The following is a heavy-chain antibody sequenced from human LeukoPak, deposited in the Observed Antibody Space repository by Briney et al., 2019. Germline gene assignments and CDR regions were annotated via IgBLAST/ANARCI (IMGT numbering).Heavy chain of an antibody. CDR2: IIPIFGTA. J-gene: IGHJ4*02. Sequence: SVKVSCKASGGTFSSYAISWVRQAPGQGLEWMGRIIPIFGTANYARKFQGRVTITTDESTSTAYMELSSLRSEDTAVYYCARDLDSYGTFDYWGQGTLVTVSS. CDR3: ARDLDSYGTFDY. V-gene: IGHV1-69*05. CDR1: GGTFSSYA. D-gene: IGHD5-18*01.